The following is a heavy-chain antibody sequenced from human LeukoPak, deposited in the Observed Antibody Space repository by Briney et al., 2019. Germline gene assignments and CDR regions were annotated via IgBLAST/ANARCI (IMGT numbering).Heavy chain of an antibody. V-gene: IGHV5-51*01. J-gene: IGHJ4*02. CDR3: ARQGGATNYDILTGYVV. D-gene: IGHD3-9*01. CDR1: GYSFTSYW. Sequence: GESLKISCKGSGYSFTSYWIGWVRQMPGKGLEWMGIIYPGDSDTRYSPSFQGRVTISADKSISTAYLQWSSLKASDTAMYYCARQGGATNYDILTGYVVWGQGTLVTVSS. CDR2: IYPGDSDT.